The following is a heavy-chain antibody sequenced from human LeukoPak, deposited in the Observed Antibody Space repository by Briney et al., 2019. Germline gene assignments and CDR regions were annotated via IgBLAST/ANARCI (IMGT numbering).Heavy chain of an antibody. V-gene: IGHV1-2*06. CDR3: ARTPGRDYYDSSGYYFDY. Sequence: ASVKVSCKASGYTFTGYYMHWVRQAPGQGLEWMGRINPNSGGTNYAQKFQGRVTMTRDTSISTAYMELSRLRSDDTAVYYCARTPGRDYYDSSGYYFDYWGQGTLVTVSS. D-gene: IGHD3-22*01. CDR2: INPNSGGT. CDR1: GYTFTGYY. J-gene: IGHJ4*02.